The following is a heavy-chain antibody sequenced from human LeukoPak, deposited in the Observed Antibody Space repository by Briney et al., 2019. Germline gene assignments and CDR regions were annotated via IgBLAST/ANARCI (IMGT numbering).Heavy chain of an antibody. CDR3: ARGFDWPQPFDY. J-gene: IGHJ4*02. CDR1: GFTFSSYG. V-gene: IGHV3-33*01. Sequence: GGSLRLSCAASGFTFSSYGMHWVRQAPGKGLEWVAVIWYDGSNKYYADSVEGRFTISRDNSKNTLYLQMNSLRAEDTAVYYCARGFDWPQPFDYWGQGTLVTVSS. CDR2: IWYDGSNK. D-gene: IGHD3-9*01.